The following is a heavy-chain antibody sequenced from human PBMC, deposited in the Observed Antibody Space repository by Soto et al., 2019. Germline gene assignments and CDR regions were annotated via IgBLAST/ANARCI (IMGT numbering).Heavy chain of an antibody. J-gene: IGHJ1*01. D-gene: IGHD3-9*01. CDR1: GGTFSSYA. Sequence: SVKVSCKASGGTFSSYAISWVRQAPGQGLEWMGGIIPIFGTANYAQKFQGRVTITADESTSTAYMELSSLRSEDTAVYYCATGGFRYFGWLFKHWGQGTLVTVSS. V-gene: IGHV1-69*13. CDR3: ATGGFRYFGWLFKH. CDR2: IIPIFGTA.